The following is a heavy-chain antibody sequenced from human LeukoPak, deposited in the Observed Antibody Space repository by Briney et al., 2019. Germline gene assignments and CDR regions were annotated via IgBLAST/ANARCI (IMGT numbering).Heavy chain of an antibody. Sequence: GGSLRLSCADPGFKFSDHYIDWVRLAPGKGLEWVGRSRNKASSYTTEYAASVEGRFTISRDVPESSLYLQMNSLRTEDTAVYYCGRIAISANNGMDVWGQGTTVTVSS. CDR1: GFKFSDHY. CDR3: GRIAISANNGMDV. V-gene: IGHV3-72*01. D-gene: IGHD1/OR15-1a*01. J-gene: IGHJ6*02. CDR2: SRNKASSYTT.